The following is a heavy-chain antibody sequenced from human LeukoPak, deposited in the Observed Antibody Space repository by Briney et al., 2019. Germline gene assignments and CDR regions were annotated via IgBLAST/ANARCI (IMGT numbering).Heavy chain of an antibody. V-gene: IGHV1-2*04. CDR1: GYTFTGYY. CDR2: INPNSGGT. Sequence: ASVKVSCKASGYTFTGYYMHWVRQAPGQGLEWMGWINPNSGGTNYAQKFQGWVTMTRDTSISTAHMELSRLRSDDTAVYYCARDGGMYSSSPLRKEREGMDVWGQGTTVTVSS. J-gene: IGHJ6*02. CDR3: ARDGGMYSSSPLRKEREGMDV. D-gene: IGHD6-13*01.